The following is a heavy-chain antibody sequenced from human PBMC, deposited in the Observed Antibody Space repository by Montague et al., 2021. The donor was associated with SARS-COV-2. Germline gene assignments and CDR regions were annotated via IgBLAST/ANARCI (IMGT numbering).Heavy chain of an antibody. CDR1: GDSVSSKSVA. Sequence: CAISGDSVSSKSVAWNWIRQSPSRGLEWLGRTYCRSKWDSDYAESVKRRLVITPDTSKNQVSLQLNSVIPEDTAVYFCASSGITLTGLDAFDIWGQGTMGTVSS. V-gene: IGHV6-1*01. D-gene: IGHD3-9*01. CDR3: ASSGITLTGLDAFDI. CDR2: TYCRSKWDS. J-gene: IGHJ3*02.